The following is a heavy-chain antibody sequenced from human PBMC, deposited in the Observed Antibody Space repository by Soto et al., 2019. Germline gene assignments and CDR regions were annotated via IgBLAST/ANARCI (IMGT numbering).Heavy chain of an antibody. D-gene: IGHD6-13*01. CDR3: ASLTNIAALDAFDI. Sequence: SLLNGDWKSAVWGMSGDVVGWVRQETGQGLEWMGGIIPIFGTANYAQKFQGRVTITADESTSTAYMELSSLRSEDTAVYYCASLTNIAALDAFDICGQATIVTVSS. CDR1: VWGMSGDV. CDR2: IIPIFGTA. J-gene: IGHJ3*02. V-gene: IGHV1-69*01.